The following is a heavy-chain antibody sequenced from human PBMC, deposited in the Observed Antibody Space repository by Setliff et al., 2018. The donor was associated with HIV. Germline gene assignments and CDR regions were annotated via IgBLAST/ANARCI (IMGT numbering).Heavy chain of an antibody. Sequence: SETLSLTCAVYGGSFNTYYWSWIRQTPGKGLEWIGEINHSGSTNYNPSLKSRAAIFVDTSKNQFSLRLRSVTVADTAVYYCARGPYFYGSGSNYNPKWFDPWSQGTPVTVSS. CDR1: GGSFNTYY. J-gene: IGHJ5*02. V-gene: IGHV4-34*01. D-gene: IGHD3-10*01. CDR2: INHSGST. CDR3: ARGPYFYGSGSNYNPKWFDP.